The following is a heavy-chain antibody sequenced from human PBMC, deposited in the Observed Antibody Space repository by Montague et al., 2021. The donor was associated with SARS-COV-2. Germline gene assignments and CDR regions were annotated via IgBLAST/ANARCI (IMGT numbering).Heavy chain of an antibody. J-gene: IGHJ4*02. CDR1: GGSIRSDTSY. V-gene: IGHV4-61*02. D-gene: IGHD2-21*01. CDR2: IYGGGSA. Sequence: TLSLTCSVSGGSIRSDTSYYNWFRQPDGKGLEWVGRIYGGGSASYNPSLKSRVIISLDTSKNEVSLKLSSVTAADTARYFCARENRGVDGPGDDLGFGLDDWGQGTPVTVSS. CDR3: ARENRGVDGPGDDLGFGLDD.